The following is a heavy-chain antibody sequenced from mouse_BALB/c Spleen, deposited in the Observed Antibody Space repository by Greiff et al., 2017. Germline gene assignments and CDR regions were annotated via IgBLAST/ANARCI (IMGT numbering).Heavy chain of an antibody. CDR1: GFTFSSYA. V-gene: IGHV5-6-5*01. Sequence: DVMLVESGGGLVKPGGSLKLSCAASGFTFSSYAMSWVRQTPEKRLEWVASISSGGSTYYPDSVKGRFTISRDNARNILYLQMSSLRSEDTAMYYCARERTGTSWFAYWGQGTLVTVSA. J-gene: IGHJ3*01. CDR2: ISSGGST. D-gene: IGHD4-1*01. CDR3: ARERTGTSWFAY.